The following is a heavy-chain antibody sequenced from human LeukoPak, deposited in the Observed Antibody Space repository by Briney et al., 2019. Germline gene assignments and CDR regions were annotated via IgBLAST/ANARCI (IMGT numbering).Heavy chain of an antibody. Sequence: PSETLSLTCAVYGGSFSGYYWNWIRQPPGKGLEWIGYIYYSGSTNYSPSLKSRVTISVDTSKNQFSLKLSSVTAADTAVYYCARVLYDFWSGYFWFDPWGQGTLVTVSS. CDR1: GGSFSGYY. CDR2: IYYSGST. J-gene: IGHJ5*02. D-gene: IGHD3-3*01. CDR3: ARVLYDFWSGYFWFDP. V-gene: IGHV4-59*01.